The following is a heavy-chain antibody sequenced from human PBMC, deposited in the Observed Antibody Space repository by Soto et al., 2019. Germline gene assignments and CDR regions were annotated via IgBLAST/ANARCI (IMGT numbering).Heavy chain of an antibody. Sequence: PGGSLRLSCAASGFMFSNYSMSWVRQAPGKGLEWVSGMNSGGRSYYADSVKGRFTISRDTSKNMLYLQMNSLRADDTAVFYCAKALQYSSSRDYFYYGMDVWGQGTTVTVSS. D-gene: IGHD6-6*01. CDR2: MNSGGRS. J-gene: IGHJ6*02. V-gene: IGHV3-23*01. CDR3: AKALQYSSSRDYFYYGMDV. CDR1: GFMFSNYS.